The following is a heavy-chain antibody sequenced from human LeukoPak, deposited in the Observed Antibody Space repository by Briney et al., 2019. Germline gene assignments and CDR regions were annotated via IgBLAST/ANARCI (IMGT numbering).Heavy chain of an antibody. J-gene: IGHJ5*02. D-gene: IGHD2-2*02. CDR1: GGTFSSYA. V-gene: IGHV1-69*06. CDR3: ARVTGGRYCSTTSCYMRGWFDP. CDR2: IIPIFGTA. Sequence: ASVKVSCKASGGTFSSYAISWVRQAPGQGLEWMGGIIPIFGTANYAQKFQGRVTITADKSTSTAYMELSSLRSEDTAVYYCARVTGGRYCSTTSCYMRGWFDPWGQGTLVTVSS.